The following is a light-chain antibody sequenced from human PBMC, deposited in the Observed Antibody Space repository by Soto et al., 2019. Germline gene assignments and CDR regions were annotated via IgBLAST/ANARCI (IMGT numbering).Light chain of an antibody. CDR1: SSDVGGYNY. CDR3: SSYAGSNVYV. Sequence: QSALTQPPSASGSPGQSVTISCTGTSSDVGGYNYVSWYQQHPGNAPKLMIYEVSKRPSGVPDRFSGSKSGNTASLTVSGLQAEDEADYYCSSYAGSNVYVFGTGTKLTVL. CDR2: EVS. J-gene: IGLJ1*01. V-gene: IGLV2-8*01.